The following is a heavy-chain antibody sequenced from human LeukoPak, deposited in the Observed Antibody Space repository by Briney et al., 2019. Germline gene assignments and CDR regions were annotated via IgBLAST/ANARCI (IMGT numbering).Heavy chain of an antibody. CDR2: ISYDGSNK. CDR1: GFTFSSYG. Sequence: PGGSLRLSCAASGFTFSSYGMHWVRQAPGKGLEWVAVISYDGSNKYYADSVKGRFTISRDNSKNTLYLQMNSLRAEDTAVYYCARNLLVLPYYFDYWGQGTLVTVSS. V-gene: IGHV3-30*03. CDR3: ARNLLVLPYYFDY. D-gene: IGHD2-15*01. J-gene: IGHJ4*02.